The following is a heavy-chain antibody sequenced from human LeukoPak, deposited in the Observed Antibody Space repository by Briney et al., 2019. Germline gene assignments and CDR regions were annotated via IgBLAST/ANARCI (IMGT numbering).Heavy chain of an antibody. CDR1: GYTFTSYD. Sequence: ASVQVSCKASGYTFTSYDSNWVRQATGQGLEWMGWMNPNSGNTGYAQKFQGRVTMTRNTSISTAYMELSSLRSEDTAVYYCARVKGYNGDIVNYYYGMDVWGQGTTVTVSS. V-gene: IGHV1-8*01. D-gene: IGHD5-12*01. J-gene: IGHJ6*02. CDR3: ARVKGYNGDIVNYYYGMDV. CDR2: MNPNSGNT.